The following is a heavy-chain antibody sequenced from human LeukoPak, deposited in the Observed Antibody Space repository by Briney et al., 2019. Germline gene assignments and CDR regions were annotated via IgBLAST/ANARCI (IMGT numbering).Heavy chain of an antibody. J-gene: IGHJ5*02. Sequence: GSLRLSCAASGFTFSSSVMSWVRQAPGKGLEWVSAISGNGGDTYYADSVTGRFTISRDNSKNTLYLQMNSLRAEDTALYYCAKLPTGYPNWFDPWGQGTLVTVSS. D-gene: IGHD3-9*01. CDR2: ISGNGGDT. V-gene: IGHV3-23*01. CDR3: AKLPTGYPNWFDP. CDR1: GFTFSSSV.